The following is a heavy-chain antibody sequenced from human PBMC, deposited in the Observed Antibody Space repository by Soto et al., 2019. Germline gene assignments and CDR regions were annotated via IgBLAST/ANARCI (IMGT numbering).Heavy chain of an antibody. CDR2: IYYSGST. Sequence: TSETQSLTCTVSGGSISSYYWSWIRQPPGKGLEWIGYIYYSGSTNYNPSLKSRVTISVDTSKNQFSLKLSSVTAADTAVYYCARLSTRFYYYYMDVWGKGTTVTVSS. V-gene: IGHV4-59*08. J-gene: IGHJ6*03. D-gene: IGHD3-3*01. CDR1: GGSISSYY. CDR3: ARLSTRFYYYYMDV.